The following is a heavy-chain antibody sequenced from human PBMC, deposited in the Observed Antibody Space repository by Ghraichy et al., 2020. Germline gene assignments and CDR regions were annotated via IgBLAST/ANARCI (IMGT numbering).Heavy chain of an antibody. D-gene: IGHD3-10*01. J-gene: IGHJ4*02. V-gene: IGHV3-33*01. CDR3: ARDYNFYGSDSYAGY. CDR2: IWYDGSNK. CDR1: GFTFSSYG. Sequence: GGSLRLSCAASGFTFSSYGMNWVRQAPGKGLEWVAVIWYDGSNKYYADSVKGRFTISRDNSKNTLYLQMNSLRAEDTAVYYCARDYNFYGSDSYAGYWGQGTLVTVSP.